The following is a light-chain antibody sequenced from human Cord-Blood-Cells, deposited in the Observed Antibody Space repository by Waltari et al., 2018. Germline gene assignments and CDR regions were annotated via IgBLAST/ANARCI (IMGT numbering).Light chain of an antibody. CDR2: WAS. CDR3: QQYYSTPRT. CDR1: QSVLYSSNNKNY. Sequence: DIVMTQSPDSLAVSLGERATINCKSSQSVLYSSNNKNYLAWYQQKPGQPPKLLIYWASTRESWVPDRFSGSGSGTDFTLTISSLQAEDVAVYYCQQYYSTPRTFGQGNKVEIK. J-gene: IGKJ1*01. V-gene: IGKV4-1*01.